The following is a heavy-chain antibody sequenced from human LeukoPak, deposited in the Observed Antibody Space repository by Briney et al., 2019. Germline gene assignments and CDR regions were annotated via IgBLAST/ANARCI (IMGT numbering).Heavy chain of an antibody. Sequence: GESLRLSCAASGFTFSDYYMSWIRQAPGKGLEWVSVISSGGNTINYADSMKGRFTISRDNAKNSLYLQMNSLRAEYTAVYYCARDRTRETFDYWGRGTLVTVSS. J-gene: IGHJ4*02. CDR1: GFTFSDYY. CDR2: ISSGGNTI. CDR3: ARDRTRETFDY. D-gene: IGHD1-1*01. V-gene: IGHV3-11*04.